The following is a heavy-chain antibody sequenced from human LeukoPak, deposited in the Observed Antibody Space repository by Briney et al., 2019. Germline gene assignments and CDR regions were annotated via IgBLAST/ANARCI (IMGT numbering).Heavy chain of an antibody. CDR1: GYRFTNYW. J-gene: IGHJ4*02. V-gene: IGHV5-10-1*01. Sequence: GESLKISCKSSGYRFTNYWISWVRQMPGKGLEWMGRIDPSDSYTNHSPSFQGHVTISADKSISTAYLQWSSLKASDTAMYYCARHADSAMITPYHYWGQGTLVTVSS. CDR3: ARHADSAMITPYHY. D-gene: IGHD5-18*01. CDR2: IDPSDSYT.